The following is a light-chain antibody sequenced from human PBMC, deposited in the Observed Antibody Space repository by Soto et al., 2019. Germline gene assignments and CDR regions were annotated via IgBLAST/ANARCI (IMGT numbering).Light chain of an antibody. CDR1: SSDVGGYNY. V-gene: IGLV2-14*01. J-gene: IGLJ2*01. CDR2: DVS. CDR3: SSYTSSSTVV. Sequence: QSVLTQPASVSGSPGQSITISCTGTSSDVGGYNYVSWYQQHPGKAPKLMIYDVSNRHSGVSNRFSGSKSGNTASLTISGLQAEDEAAYYCSSYTSSSTVVFGGGTKLTVL.